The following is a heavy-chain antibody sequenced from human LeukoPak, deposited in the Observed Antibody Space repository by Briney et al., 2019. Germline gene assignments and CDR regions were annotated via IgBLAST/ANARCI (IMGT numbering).Heavy chain of an antibody. J-gene: IGHJ4*02. Sequence: GGSLRLSCAASGFTFSGSAMHWVRQASGKGLEWVGRIRSKANSYATAYAASVKGRFTISRDDSKNTAYLQMNSLKTEDTAVYYCTSLWDYDFWSGYVRQGDTQIDYWGQGTLVTVSS. CDR2: IRSKANSYAT. V-gene: IGHV3-73*01. CDR3: TSLWDYDFWSGYVRQGDTQIDY. D-gene: IGHD3-3*01. CDR1: GFTFSGSA.